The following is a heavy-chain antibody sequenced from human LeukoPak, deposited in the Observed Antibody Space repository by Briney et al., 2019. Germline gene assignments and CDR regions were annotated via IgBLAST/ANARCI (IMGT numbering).Heavy chain of an antibody. V-gene: IGHV3-23*01. Sequence: GGSLRLSCAASRFTFSSYAMSWVRQAPGMRLEWVSAISGSGGSTYYADSVQGRFTISRDNSKNTLYLQMNSLRAEDTAVYYCAKDGRTEGDYVWGSYRYWIPFDYWGQGTLVTVSS. CDR3: AKDGRTEGDYVWGSYRYWIPFDY. CDR2: ISGSGGST. J-gene: IGHJ4*02. CDR1: RFTFSSYA. D-gene: IGHD3-16*02.